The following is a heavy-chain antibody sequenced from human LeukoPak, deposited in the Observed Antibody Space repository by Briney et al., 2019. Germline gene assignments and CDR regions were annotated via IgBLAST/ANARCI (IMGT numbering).Heavy chain of an antibody. J-gene: IGHJ4*02. CDR3: ARDGSVSSGYPNY. CDR2: ISYDGSNK. Sequence: GGSLRLSCAASGFTFSSYAMHWVRQAPGKGLEWVAVISYDGSNKYYADSVKGRFTISRDNSKNTLYLQMNSLRAEDTAVYYCARDGSVSSGYPNYWGQGTLVTVSS. V-gene: IGHV3-30*04. CDR1: GFTFSSYA. D-gene: IGHD3-22*01.